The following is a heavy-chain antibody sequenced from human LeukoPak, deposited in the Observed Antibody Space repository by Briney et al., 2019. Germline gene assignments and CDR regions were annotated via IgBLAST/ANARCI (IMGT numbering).Heavy chain of an antibody. CDR2: INPSGGST. CDR1: GYTFTSYY. Sequence: ASVRVSCKASGYTFTSYYMRWVRQAPGQGLEWMGIINPSGGSTSYAQKFQGRVTMTRDTSTSTVYMELSSLRSEDTAVYYCARVPVQLERGRRVGEGDWFDPWGQGTLVTVSS. CDR3: ARVPVQLERGRRVGEGDWFDP. J-gene: IGHJ5*02. V-gene: IGHV1-46*03. D-gene: IGHD1-1*01.